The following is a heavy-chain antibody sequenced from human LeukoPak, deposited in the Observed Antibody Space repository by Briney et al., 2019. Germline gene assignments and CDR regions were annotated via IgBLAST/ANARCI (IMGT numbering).Heavy chain of an antibody. CDR1: GGSISSYY. D-gene: IGHD5-24*01. V-gene: IGHV4-4*09. J-gene: IGHJ6*03. CDR2: IYTSGST. CDR3: VRHRRDGYYYYYMDV. Sequence: PSETLSLTCTVSGGSISSYYWSWIRQPPGKGLEWIGYIYTSGSTNYNPSLKSRVTISVDTSKNQFSLKLSSVTAADTAVYYCVRHRRDGYYYYYMDVWGKGTTVTVSS.